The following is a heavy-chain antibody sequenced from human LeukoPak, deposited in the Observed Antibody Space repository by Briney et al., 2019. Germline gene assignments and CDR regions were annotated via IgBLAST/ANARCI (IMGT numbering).Heavy chain of an antibody. D-gene: IGHD3-16*01. CDR1: GLTFSSYW. Sequence: AGGSLRLSCVASGLTFSSYWMAWVRQAPGRGLEWVANINQDGSEKNYVDSVKGRFTISRDNAKNSLCLQMNSLRAEDTAVYYCARVWPFGYANSIDFWGQGTLVTVSS. CDR3: ARVWPFGYANSIDF. V-gene: IGHV3-7*02. CDR2: INQDGSEK. J-gene: IGHJ4*02.